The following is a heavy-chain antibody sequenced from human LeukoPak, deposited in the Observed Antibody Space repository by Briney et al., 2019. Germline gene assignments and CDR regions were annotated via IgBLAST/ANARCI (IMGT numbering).Heavy chain of an antibody. J-gene: IGHJ4*02. CDR2: ISGSGGST. CDR3: AKHGESGGWYRAWDY. D-gene: IGHD6-19*01. V-gene: IGHV3-23*01. Sequence: GASLRLSSAASLFIFSSYAMSWVRPAPGKGLEWFSTISGSGGSTYYADSVKGRFTISRDNSKNTLYLQMNSLRAEDTAVYYCAKHGESGGWYRAWDYWGQGPLVTLSS. CDR1: LFIFSSYA.